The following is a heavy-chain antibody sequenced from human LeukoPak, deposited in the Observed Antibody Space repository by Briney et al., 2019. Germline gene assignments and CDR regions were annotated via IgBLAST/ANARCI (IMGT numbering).Heavy chain of an antibody. CDR2: IRSKTKSGET. CDR1: GFTFSDSA. CDR3: TSPAHDFALWSGYYSL. J-gene: IGHJ4*01. D-gene: IGHD3-3*01. V-gene: IGHV3-73*01. Sequence: PGGSLRLSCSVSGFTFSDSAIHWVRHAAGKGLEWVGRIRSKTKSGETAYAASVKGRFTISRDDSKDTAYLQMNSLKPEDTAVYYCTSPAHDFALWSGYYSLWGHGTQVTVSS.